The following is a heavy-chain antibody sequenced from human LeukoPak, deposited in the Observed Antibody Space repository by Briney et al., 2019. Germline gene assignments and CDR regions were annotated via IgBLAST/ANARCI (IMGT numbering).Heavy chain of an antibody. J-gene: IGHJ4*02. D-gene: IGHD4-4*01. CDR3: AREVRFVHLTTLTTTLDY. V-gene: IGHV4-59*01. CDR1: GGSISSFY. CDR2: IYSSGST. Sequence: SETLSLTCTVSGGSISSFYWSWIRQPPGRGLEWIGDIYSSGSTNYSPSLKSRLTFSVDTSKNQFSLRLTSVTAADTAVYYCAREVRFVHLTTLTTTLDYWGQGTLVTFSS.